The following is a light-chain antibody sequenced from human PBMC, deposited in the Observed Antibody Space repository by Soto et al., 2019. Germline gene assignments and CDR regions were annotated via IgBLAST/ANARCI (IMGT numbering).Light chain of an antibody. CDR2: KAS. Sequence: DIQMTQSPSTLSASVEDRVTITCRASQSISSWLAWYQQKPGRAPKLLIFKASTLQSGVPSTFSGSGSGTADTLTTSSLQPDDFATYYYQQYNSYPWPFGQGTKVEIK. CDR3: QQYNSYPWP. CDR1: QSISSW. J-gene: IGKJ1*01. V-gene: IGKV1-5*03.